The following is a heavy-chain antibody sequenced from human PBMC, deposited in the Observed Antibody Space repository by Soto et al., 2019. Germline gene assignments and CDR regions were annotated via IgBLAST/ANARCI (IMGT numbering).Heavy chain of an antibody. CDR1: GYSFTSYW. V-gene: IGHV5-51*01. Sequence: PGASLKISCKGSGYSFTSYWIGWVRQMPGKGLEWMGIIYPGDSDTRYSPSFQGQVTISADKSISTAYLQWSSLKASDTAMYYCARHGGVPAAIQDPYSNYYYYYGMYVWGQGTTVTVSS. J-gene: IGHJ6*02. CDR3: ARHGGVPAAIQDPYSNYYYYYGMYV. CDR2: IYPGDSDT. D-gene: IGHD2-2*02.